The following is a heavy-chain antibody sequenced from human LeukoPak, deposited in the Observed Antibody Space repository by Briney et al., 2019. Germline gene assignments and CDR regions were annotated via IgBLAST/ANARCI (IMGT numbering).Heavy chain of an antibody. CDR2: INQDGSER. J-gene: IGHJ4*02. D-gene: IGHD1-7*01. Sequence: GGPLRLSCAASGFTTSNYWMSWFRQAPGKGLEWVANINQDGSERYYDDSVKGRFTITRDNAKNSLYMQMNSLRAGDTAVYYCARWRWNCGHPGFDYWGQGTLVSVSS. CDR1: GFTTSNYW. CDR3: ARWRWNCGHPGFDY. V-gene: IGHV3-7*03.